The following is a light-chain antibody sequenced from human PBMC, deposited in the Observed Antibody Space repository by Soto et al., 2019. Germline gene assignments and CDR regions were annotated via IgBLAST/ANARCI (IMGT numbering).Light chain of an antibody. CDR1: XXDVGGYNY. V-gene: IGLV2-8*01. CDR3: SSYAGSRLV. J-gene: IGLJ2*01. Sequence: QSALTQPPSASGSPXXSXXXXXXXXXXDVGGYNYVSWYQQHPGKAPKLMIYEVSKRPSGVPDRFSGSKSGNTASLTVSGLQAEDEADYYCSSYAGSRLVFGGGTQLTVL. CDR2: EVS.